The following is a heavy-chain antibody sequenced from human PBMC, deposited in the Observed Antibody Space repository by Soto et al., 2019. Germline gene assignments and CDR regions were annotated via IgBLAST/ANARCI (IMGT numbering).Heavy chain of an antibody. D-gene: IGHD5-12*01. V-gene: IGHV3-9*01. CDR2: ISWNSGSI. J-gene: IGHJ4*02. Sequence: GGSLRLSCAASGFTFDDYAMHWVRQAPGKGLEWVSGISWNSGSIGYADSVKGRFTISRDNSKNTLYLQMNSLRAEDTAVYYCAKDLEWLRFYFDYWGQGTLVTVS. CDR1: GFTFDDYA. CDR3: AKDLEWLRFYFDY.